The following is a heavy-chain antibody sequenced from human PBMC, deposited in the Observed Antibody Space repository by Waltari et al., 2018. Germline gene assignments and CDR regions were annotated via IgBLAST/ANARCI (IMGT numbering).Heavy chain of an antibody. Sequence: QVTLVESGGGVVTPGGSLKLSCATSALTFSNFGMHWVRQAPGKGLEWVALIWFDGSDKFYADSVRGRFTISRDNSARTLYLDMDSLRLDDTAMYYCAKDAFGNTYLDFWGQGTLVTVSS. CDR3: AKDAFGNTYLDF. D-gene: IGHD2-2*02. CDR2: IWFDGSDK. V-gene: IGHV3-30*02. CDR1: ALTFSNFG. J-gene: IGHJ4*02.